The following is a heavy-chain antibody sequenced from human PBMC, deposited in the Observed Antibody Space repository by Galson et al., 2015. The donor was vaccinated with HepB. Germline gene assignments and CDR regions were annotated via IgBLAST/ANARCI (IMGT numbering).Heavy chain of an antibody. CDR1: GFTFSSYA. J-gene: IGHJ4*02. CDR3: AKDPTGTPWEPGHFDY. V-gene: IGHV3-23*01. Sequence: SLRLSCAASGFTFSSYAMSWVRQAPGKGLEWVSAISGSGGSTYYADSVKGRFTISRDNSKNTLYLQMNSLRAEDTAVYYCAKDPTGTPWEPGHFDYWGQGTLVTVSS. CDR2: ISGSGGST. D-gene: IGHD1-14*01.